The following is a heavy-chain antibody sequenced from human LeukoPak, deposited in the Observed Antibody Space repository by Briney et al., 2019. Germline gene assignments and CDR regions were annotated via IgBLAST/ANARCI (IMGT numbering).Heavy chain of an antibody. D-gene: IGHD6-13*01. CDR1: GCTFSSYA. CDR3: AKHGPLGDCSSSYVPFDY. Sequence: GGSLRLSCAASGCTFSSYAMCWVRQAPGQGLEWVSAISGSGGSTYYADSVKGRFTISRDNSKNTVYLQMNSLRAEDTAVYYFAKHGPLGDCSSSYVPFDYWGKGTLVTVSS. CDR2: ISGSGGST. V-gene: IGHV3-23*01. J-gene: IGHJ4*02.